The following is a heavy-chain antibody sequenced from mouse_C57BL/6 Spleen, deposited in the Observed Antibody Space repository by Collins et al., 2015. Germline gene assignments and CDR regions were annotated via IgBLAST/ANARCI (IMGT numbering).Heavy chain of an antibody. D-gene: IGHD2-14*01. Sequence: EVKLLESGGGLVQPGGSLKLSCAASGFDFSRYWMSWVRQAPGKGLEWIGEINPDSSTINYTPSLKDKFIISRDNAKNTLYLQMSKVRSEDTALYYCARRGYRYDGYAMDYWGQGTSVTVSS. V-gene: IGHV4-1*02. CDR2: INPDSSTI. CDR1: GFDFSRYW. CDR3: ARRGYRYDGYAMDY. J-gene: IGHJ4*01.